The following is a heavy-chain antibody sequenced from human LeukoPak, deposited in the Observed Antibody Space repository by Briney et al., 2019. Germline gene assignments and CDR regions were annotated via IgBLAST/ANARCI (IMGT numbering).Heavy chain of an antibody. CDR2: INPNSGDT. CDR3: ARGEMITFGGVIVISTFDI. V-gene: IGHV1-2*02. CDR1: GYTFTGYY. Sequence: ASVKVSCKASGYTFTGYYMYWVRQAPGQGLEWMGWINPNSGDTNYAQKFQGRVTMTRDTSISTAYMELSRLRSDDTAVYYCARGEMITFGGVIVISTFDIWGQGTMVTVS. D-gene: IGHD3-16*02. J-gene: IGHJ3*02.